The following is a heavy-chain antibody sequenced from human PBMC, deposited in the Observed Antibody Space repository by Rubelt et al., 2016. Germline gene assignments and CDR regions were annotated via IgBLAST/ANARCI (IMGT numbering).Heavy chain of an antibody. Sequence: SGFTFSSYWMHWVRQAPGKGLVWVSRINSDGSSTSYADPVKGRFTISRDNAKNTLYLQMNSLRAEDTAVYYCARGPYGSGSYYNVRERFYWGQGTLVTVSS. D-gene: IGHD3-10*01. CDR1: GFTFSSYW. J-gene: IGHJ4*02. V-gene: IGHV3-74*01. CDR3: ARGPYGSGSYYNVRERFY. CDR2: INSDGSST.